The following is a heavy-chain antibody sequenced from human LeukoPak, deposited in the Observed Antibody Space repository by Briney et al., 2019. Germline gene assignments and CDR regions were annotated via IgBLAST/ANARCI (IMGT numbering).Heavy chain of an antibody. J-gene: IGHJ6*02. D-gene: IGHD3-10*01. CDR2: IIPIFGTA. CDR3: ARDIRQYYYGSGSLFAGYYYYGMDV. CDR1: GGTFSSYA. Sequence: GASVTVSCRASGGTFSSYAISWVRQAPGQGLEWMGGIIPIFGTANYAQKFQGRVTITADESTSTAYMELSSLRSEDTAVYYCARDIRQYYYGSGSLFAGYYYYGMDVWGQGTTVTASS. V-gene: IGHV1-69*13.